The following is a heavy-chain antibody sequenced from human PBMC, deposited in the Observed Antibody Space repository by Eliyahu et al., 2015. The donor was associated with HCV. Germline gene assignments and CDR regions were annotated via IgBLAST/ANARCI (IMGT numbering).Heavy chain of an antibody. Sequence: QVQLQESGPGLVRPSETLSLICXXSGGSISGYYWXWXRQSAAKGLEWIGRVSSSGNTDYYPSFKSRVSMSVDTSKNQLSLKVTSVTAADTAVYYCARATTGTYYYFDLWGQGTRVTVSS. J-gene: IGHJ4*02. V-gene: IGHV4-4*07. CDR2: VSSSGNT. D-gene: IGHD4-17*01. CDR1: GGSISGYY. CDR3: ARATTGTYYYFDL.